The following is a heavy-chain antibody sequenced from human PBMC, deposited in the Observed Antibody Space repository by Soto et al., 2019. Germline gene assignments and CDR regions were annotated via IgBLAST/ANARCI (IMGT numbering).Heavy chain of an antibody. Sequence: QPGGSLRLSCAASGFTFSSYAMSWVRQAPGKGLEWVSAISGSGGSTYYADSVKGRFTISRDNSKNTLYLQMNSLRAEDTAVYYCAKDRWAYDYIWGSYRLSYFDYWGQGTLVTVSS. D-gene: IGHD3-16*02. CDR1: GFTFSSYA. CDR2: ISGSGGST. J-gene: IGHJ4*02. V-gene: IGHV3-23*01. CDR3: AKDRWAYDYIWGSYRLSYFDY.